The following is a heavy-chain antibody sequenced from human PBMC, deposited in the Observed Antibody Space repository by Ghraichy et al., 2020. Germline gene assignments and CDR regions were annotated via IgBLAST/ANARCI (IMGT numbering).Heavy chain of an antibody. CDR2: ISWDGGST. CDR1: GFTFDDYA. J-gene: IGHJ6*02. V-gene: IGHV3-43D*03. D-gene: IGHD1-26*01. Sequence: GSLRLSCAASGFTFDDYAMHWVRQAPGKGLEWVSLISWDGGSTYYADSVKGRFTISRDNSKNSLYLQMNSLRAEDTALYYCAKDDSGSYTYYYYGMDVWGQGTTVTVSS. CDR3: AKDDSGSYTYYYYGMDV.